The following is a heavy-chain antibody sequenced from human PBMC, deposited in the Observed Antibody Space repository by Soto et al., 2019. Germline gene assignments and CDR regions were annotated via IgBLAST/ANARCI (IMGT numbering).Heavy chain of an antibody. V-gene: IGHV3-48*03. J-gene: IGHJ4*02. CDR3: ARVDYGDYFGQFDY. Sequence: SGGSLRLSCAASGFTFSSYEMSWVRQAPGKGLEWVSYITRSGSTIYYADSMKGRFTMSRDNAKSSLYLQMNSLRADDTAVYYCARVDYGDYFGQFDYWGQGTLVTVSS. CDR2: ITRSGSTI. D-gene: IGHD4-17*01. CDR1: GFTFSSYE.